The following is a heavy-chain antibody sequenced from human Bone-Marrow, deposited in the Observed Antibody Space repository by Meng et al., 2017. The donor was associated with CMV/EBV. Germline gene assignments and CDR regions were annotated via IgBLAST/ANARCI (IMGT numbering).Heavy chain of an antibody. V-gene: IGHV3-48*04. CDR3: ARDRGSVLRFLEWPSLFDY. D-gene: IGHD3-3*01. CDR1: GFTFSSYS. J-gene: IGHJ4*02. CDR2: ISSSGSTI. Sequence: GESLKISCAASGFTFSSYSMSWIRQAPGKGLEWVSYISSSGSTIYYADSVKGRFTISRDNAKNSLYLQMNSLRAEDTAVYYCARDRGSVLRFLEWPSLFDYWGQGTLVTVSS.